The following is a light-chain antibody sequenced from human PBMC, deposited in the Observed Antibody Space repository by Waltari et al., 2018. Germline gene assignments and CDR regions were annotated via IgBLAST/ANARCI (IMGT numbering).Light chain of an antibody. Sequence: SYELTQPPSVSVSPGQTASITCSGDKLGAKFACWYQQKPGQSPVLVIYQVNKRPSGTPERFSGSNSGNTATLTISGTQALDEADYYCQAWDSTTRVFGGGTKLTVI. CDR3: QAWDSTTRV. J-gene: IGLJ3*02. CDR1: KLGAKF. CDR2: QVN. V-gene: IGLV3-1*01.